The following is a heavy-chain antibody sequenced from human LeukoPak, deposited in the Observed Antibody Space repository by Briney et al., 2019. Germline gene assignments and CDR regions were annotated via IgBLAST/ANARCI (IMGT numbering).Heavy chain of an antibody. Sequence: GASVKVSCKASGGTFSSYAISWVRQAPGQGLEWMGGIIPIFGTANYAQKFQGRVTITADESTSTAYMELSSLRSEDTAVYYCARGYSSGYYQNIDYWGQGTLVTVSS. V-gene: IGHV1-69*13. D-gene: IGHD3-22*01. CDR3: ARGYSSGYYQNIDY. CDR1: GGTFSSYA. J-gene: IGHJ4*02. CDR2: IIPIFGTA.